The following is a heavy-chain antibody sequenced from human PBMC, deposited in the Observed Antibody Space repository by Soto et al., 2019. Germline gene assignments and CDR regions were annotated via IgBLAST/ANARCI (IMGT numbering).Heavy chain of an antibody. Sequence: SETLSLTCSVSGDSVSRGSYHWSWIRQPPGKGLEWIGFKPYTGSPDYNPSLKSRVTISVDTSKNQFSLKLSSVTAADTAVYYCARGYYDSSGYYYFPYWGQGTLVTVSS. D-gene: IGHD3-22*01. CDR1: GDSVSRGSYH. CDR2: KPYTGSP. V-gene: IGHV4-61*01. CDR3: ARGYYDSSGYYYFPY. J-gene: IGHJ4*02.